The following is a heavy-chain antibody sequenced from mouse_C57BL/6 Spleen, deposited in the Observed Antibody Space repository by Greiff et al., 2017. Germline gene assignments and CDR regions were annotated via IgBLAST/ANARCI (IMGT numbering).Heavy chain of an antibody. CDR1: GYTFTSYW. V-gene: IGHV1-64*01. CDR3: ARWGWDYFDY. CDR2: IHPNSGST. Sequence: QVQLQQPGAELVKPGASVKLSCKASGYTFTSYWMHWVKQRPGQGLEWIGMIHPNSGSTNYNEKFKSKATLTVDKSSSTAYRQLSSLTSEDSAVYYCARWGWDYFDYWGQGTTLTVSS. D-gene: IGHD3-3*01. J-gene: IGHJ2*01.